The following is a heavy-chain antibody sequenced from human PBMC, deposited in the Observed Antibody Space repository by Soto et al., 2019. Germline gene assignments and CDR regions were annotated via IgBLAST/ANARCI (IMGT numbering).Heavy chain of an antibody. CDR1: VYYFSNYA. CDR3: TRHAAVRAGYYAMDV. CDR2: IDPGDSDA. J-gene: IGHJ6*02. V-gene: IGHV5-10-1*01. D-gene: IGHD6-13*01. Sequence: LKISCEGSVYYFSNYAIMWVRQLPVKGLEWMGKIDPGDSDANYSPSFQGHVTISADMSITTAYLLWGSMKASDSAIYYWTRHAAVRAGYYAMDVWGQGTTVTVSS.